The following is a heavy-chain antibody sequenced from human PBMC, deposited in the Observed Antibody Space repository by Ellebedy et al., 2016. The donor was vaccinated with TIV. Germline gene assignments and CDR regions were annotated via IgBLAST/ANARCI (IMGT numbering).Heavy chain of an antibody. Sequence: AASVKVSCKASGYTFTNYGLNWVRQAPGQGPEWMGWINTKTGDPTYSEGFTGRLVFSLDTSVSTAYLQISGLKADDTAIYYCARRVTVNYYHTYMDVWGKGTTVNVSS. J-gene: IGHJ6*03. V-gene: IGHV7-4-1*02. CDR3: ARRVTVNYYHTYMDV. D-gene: IGHD2-21*02. CDR1: GYTFTNYG. CDR2: INTKTGDP.